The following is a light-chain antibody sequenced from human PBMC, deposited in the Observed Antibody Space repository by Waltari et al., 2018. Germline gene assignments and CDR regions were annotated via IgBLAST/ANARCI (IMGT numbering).Light chain of an antibody. CDR1: SSDVGGHNF. Sequence: QSALTQPPSASGSPGQSVTISCTGTSSDVGGHNFVSWYQHLPGKAPKLIIWEVSRRPSGVPNRVSGSKSGNTASLTVSGLQPEDEGDYYCSAYGGINNSPYVFGTGTKVTVL. V-gene: IGLV2-8*01. CDR3: SAYGGINNSPYV. J-gene: IGLJ1*01. CDR2: EVS.